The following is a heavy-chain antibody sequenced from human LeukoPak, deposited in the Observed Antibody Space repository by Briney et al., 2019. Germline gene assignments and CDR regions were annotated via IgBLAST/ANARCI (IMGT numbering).Heavy chain of an antibody. J-gene: IGHJ3*02. CDR2: IIPIFGTA. D-gene: IGHD5-24*01. V-gene: IGHV1-69*05. CDR1: GGTFSSYA. CDR3: ARDGPYRRDGYNFIAFDI. Sequence: SVKVSCKASGGTFSSYAISWVRQAPGQGLEWMGRIIPIFGTANYAQKFQGRVTITTDESTSTAYMELSSLRSEDTAVYYCARDGPYRRDGYNFIAFDIWRQGTMVTVSS.